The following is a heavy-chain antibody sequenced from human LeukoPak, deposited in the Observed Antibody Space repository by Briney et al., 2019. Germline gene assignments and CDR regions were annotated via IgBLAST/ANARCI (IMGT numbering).Heavy chain of an antibody. Sequence: GGSLRLSCAASGFTFGWHWMSWLRQAPGKGLECVAHISADGTEKSYVDSLKGRFTISRDNAKNSLYLEMSSLRVEDTAVYYCARLCGPAAADYWGQGTLIAVSS. CDR1: GFTFGWHW. CDR2: ISADGTEK. CDR3: ARLCGPAAADY. J-gene: IGHJ4*01. V-gene: IGHV3-7*01. D-gene: IGHD2-2*01.